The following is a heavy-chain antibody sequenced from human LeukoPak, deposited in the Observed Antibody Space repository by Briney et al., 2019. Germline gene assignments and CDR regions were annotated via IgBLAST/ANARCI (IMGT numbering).Heavy chain of an antibody. CDR2: IIPILGIA. J-gene: IGHJ6*02. CDR3: ARDRSITMVQHYGMDV. Sequence: SVKVSCKASGGTFSSYAISWVRQAPGQGLEWMGRIIPILGIANYAQKFQGRVTITADKSTSTAYMKLSSLRSEDTAVYYCARDRSITMVQHYGMDVWGQGTTVTVSS. CDR1: GGTFSSYA. V-gene: IGHV1-69*04. D-gene: IGHD3-10*01.